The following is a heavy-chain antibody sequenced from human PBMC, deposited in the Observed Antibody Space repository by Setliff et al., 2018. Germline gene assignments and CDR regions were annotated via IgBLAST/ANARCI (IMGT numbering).Heavy chain of an antibody. V-gene: IGHV3-21*01. J-gene: IGHJ4*02. CDR1: GFTFSSYS. CDR3: ARDGGEY. Sequence: KPGGSLRLSCAASGFTFSSYSMNWVRQAPGKGLEWVSSISSSSSYIYYVDSVKGRFTISRDNAKNSLYLQMNSLRAEDTAVYYCARDGGEYWGQGTLVTVSS. CDR2: ISSSSSYI. D-gene: IGHD3-16*01.